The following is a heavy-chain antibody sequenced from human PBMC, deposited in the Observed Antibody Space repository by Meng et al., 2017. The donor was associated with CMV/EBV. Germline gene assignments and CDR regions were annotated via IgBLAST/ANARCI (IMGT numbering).Heavy chain of an antibody. CDR2: INWNGGST. Sequence: GESLKISCAASGFTFDDYGMSWVRQAPGKGLEWVSGINWNGGSTGYADSVKGRFTISRDNAKNSLYPQMNSLRAEDTALYHCARVGYSGSYYDDAFDIWGQGTMVTVSS. D-gene: IGHD1-26*01. CDR1: GFTFDDYG. J-gene: IGHJ3*02. CDR3: ARVGYSGSYYDDAFDI. V-gene: IGHV3-20*01.